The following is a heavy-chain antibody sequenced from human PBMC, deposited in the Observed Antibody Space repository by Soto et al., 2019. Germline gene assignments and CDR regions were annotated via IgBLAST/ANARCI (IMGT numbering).Heavy chain of an antibody. CDR1: GGTFSSYA. D-gene: IGHD5-12*01. V-gene: IGHV1-69*13. CDR3: ARDGRGYNYGIDY. Sequence: SVKVSCKASGGTFSSYAISWVRQAPGQGLEWMGGIIPIFGTANYAQKFQGRVTITADESTSTAYMELSSLRSEDTAVYYCARDGRGYNYGIDYWGQGTLVTVSS. CDR2: IIPIFGTA. J-gene: IGHJ4*02.